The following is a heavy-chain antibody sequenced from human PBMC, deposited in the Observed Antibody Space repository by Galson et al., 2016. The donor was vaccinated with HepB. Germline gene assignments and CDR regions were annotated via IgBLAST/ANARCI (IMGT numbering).Heavy chain of an antibody. CDR3: ARGGSGLNYDSSGYYGGS. V-gene: IGHV1-69*06. D-gene: IGHD3-22*01. J-gene: IGHJ5*02. CDR1: GGTFSSYA. Sequence: SVKVSCKASGGTFSSYAISWARQAPGQGLEWMGGIIPIFGTAEYAQKFQGRVTITADKSTSTAYMDLSSLRSEDTAVYFCARGGSGLNYDSSGYYGGSWGQGTLVTVSS. CDR2: IIPIFGTA.